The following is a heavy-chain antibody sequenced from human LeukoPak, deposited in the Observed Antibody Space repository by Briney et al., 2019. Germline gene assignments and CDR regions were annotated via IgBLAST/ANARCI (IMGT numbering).Heavy chain of an antibody. CDR2: IKSKTDGGTT. D-gene: IGHD3-22*01. Sequence: GGSLRLSCAASGFTFSNAWMSWVRQAPGKGLEWVGRIKSKTDGGTTDYAAPVKGRFTISRDDSKNTLYLQMNSLKTEDTAVYYCTTLAYYYDSSGYYYSVVDYWGQGTLVTVSS. V-gene: IGHV3-15*01. CDR3: TTLAYYYDSSGYYYSVVDY. CDR1: GFTFSNAW. J-gene: IGHJ4*02.